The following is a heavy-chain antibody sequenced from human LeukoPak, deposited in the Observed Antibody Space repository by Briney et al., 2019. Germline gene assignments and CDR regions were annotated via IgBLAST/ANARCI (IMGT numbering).Heavy chain of an antibody. V-gene: IGHV4-39*01. J-gene: IGHJ4*02. Sequence: SETLSLTCTVSGGSISSSSYYWGWIRQPPGKGLEWIGSIYYSGSTYYNPSLKSRVTISVDTSKNQFSLKLSSVTAADTAVYYCARQLGYCSSTSCYADKVDYWGRGTLVTVSS. CDR1: GGSISSSSYY. CDR3: ARQLGYCSSTSCYADKVDY. D-gene: IGHD2-2*01. CDR2: IYYSGST.